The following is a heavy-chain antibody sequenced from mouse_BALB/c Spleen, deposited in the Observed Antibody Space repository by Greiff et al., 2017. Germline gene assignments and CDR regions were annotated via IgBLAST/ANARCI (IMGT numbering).Heavy chain of an antibody. J-gene: IGHJ4*01. V-gene: IGHV1-69*02. Sequence: QVQLQQPGAELVRPGASVKLSCKASGYTFTSYWINWVKQRPGQGLEWIGNIYPSDSYTNYNQKFKDKATLTVDKSSSTAYMQLSSPTSEDSAVYYCTRGDDGFYYAMDYWGQGTSATVAS. CDR3: TRGDDGFYYAMDY. CDR1: GYTFTSYW. D-gene: IGHD2-12*01. CDR2: IYPSDSYT.